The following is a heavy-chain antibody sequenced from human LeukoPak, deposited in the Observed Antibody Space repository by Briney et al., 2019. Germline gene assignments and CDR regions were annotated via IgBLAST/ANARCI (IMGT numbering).Heavy chain of an antibody. CDR2: IRYDGTNK. V-gene: IGHV3-30*02. J-gene: IGHJ4*02. D-gene: IGHD6-13*01. CDR1: GFTFSGFG. CDR3: AKDRVGSNWYFLDH. Sequence: GGSLRLSCAASGFTFSGFGMHWVRQAPGKGLDWVAFIRYDGTNKYYTDSVKGRFTISRDSSKNTVYLQMNSLRADDTALYYCAKDRVGSNWYFLDHWGQGTLVTVSS.